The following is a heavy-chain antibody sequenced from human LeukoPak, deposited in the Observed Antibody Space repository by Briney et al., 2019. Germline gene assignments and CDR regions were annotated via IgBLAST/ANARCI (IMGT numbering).Heavy chain of an antibody. CDR2: INTSGGTT. D-gene: IGHD6-13*01. J-gene: IGHJ4*02. CDR1: GFTFSSYA. V-gene: IGHV3-23*01. CDR3: AKGLISTWYDY. Sequence: GGSLRLSCAASGFTFSSYAMSWVRQAPGKGLEWVSVINTSGGTTYYADSVKGRFTISRDNSKNTLFLQMNSLRAEDTAVYYCAKGLISTWYDYWGQGTLVIVSS.